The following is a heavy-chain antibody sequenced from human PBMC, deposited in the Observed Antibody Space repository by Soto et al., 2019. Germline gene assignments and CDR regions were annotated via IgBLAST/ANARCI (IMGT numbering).Heavy chain of an antibody. CDR2: INTDGSIT. D-gene: IGHD3-10*01. Sequence: GSVRLSCAASGFTFSSYWMHWVRQAPGKGLVWVSRINTDGSITNYADSVKGRFTVSRDNAKNTLFLQMNSLRAEDTAVYYCGRWFGDSWGQGTLVTVSS. J-gene: IGHJ5*02. CDR1: GFTFSSYW. CDR3: GRWFGDS. V-gene: IGHV3-74*01.